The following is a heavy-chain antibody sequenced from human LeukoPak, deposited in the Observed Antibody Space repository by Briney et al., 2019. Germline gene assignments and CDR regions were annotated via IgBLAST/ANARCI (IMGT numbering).Heavy chain of an antibody. CDR1: AFTFSRDD. CDR2: ISGNGAGT. D-gene: IGHD5-18*01. Sequence: GGSLRLSCAASAFTFSRDDMVWVRQPPGKRPEWISSISGNGAGTHYIDSVRGRFIISRDNSKNTVYLQMNSLRAEDTAIYYCAREDSSMVLSLDYWGQGTLVTVSS. CDR3: AREDSSMVLSLDY. V-gene: IGHV3-23*01. J-gene: IGHJ4*02.